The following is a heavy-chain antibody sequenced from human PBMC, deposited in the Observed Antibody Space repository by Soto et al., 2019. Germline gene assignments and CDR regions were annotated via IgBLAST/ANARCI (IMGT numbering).Heavy chain of an antibody. CDR1: GGNFSRYG. D-gene: IGHD6-13*01. CDR3: VRDSGAKLSSS. CDR2: IIPIFGTA. J-gene: IGHJ4*02. Sequence: SVKVSCKASGGNFSRYGISWVRQAPGQGLEWMGGIIPIFGTANYAQKLQGRVTITADESARTSYMELRSLKSQDTAVYYCVRDSGAKLSSSWGQGTLVTVSS. V-gene: IGHV1-69*13.